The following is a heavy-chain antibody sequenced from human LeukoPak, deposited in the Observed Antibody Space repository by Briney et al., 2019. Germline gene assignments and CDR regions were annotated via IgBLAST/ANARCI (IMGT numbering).Heavy chain of an antibody. V-gene: IGHV3-13*01. Sequence: PGGSLRLSCAASGFTFSSYDMHWVRHATGKGLEWVSAIGTAGDTYYPGSVKGRFTISRENAKNSLYLQMNSLRAGDTAVYYCARGASSSWAYYYYYGMDVWGQGTTVTVSS. CDR3: ARGASSSWAYYYYYGMDV. CDR1: GFTFSSYD. J-gene: IGHJ6*02. D-gene: IGHD6-13*01. CDR2: IGTAGDT.